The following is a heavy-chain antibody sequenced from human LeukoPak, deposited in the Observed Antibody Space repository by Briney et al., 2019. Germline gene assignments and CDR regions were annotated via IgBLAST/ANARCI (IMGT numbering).Heavy chain of an antibody. D-gene: IGHD6-19*01. CDR1: GYTLTELS. J-gene: IGHJ4*02. V-gene: IGHV1-24*01. CDR2: FDPEDGET. CDR3: ATGQIAVAGTDY. Sequence: ASVKVSCKVSGYTLTELSMHWVRQAPGKGLEWMGGFDPEDGETIYAQKSQGRVTMTEDTSTDTAYMELSSLRSEDTAVYYCATGQIAVAGTDYWGQGTLVTVSS.